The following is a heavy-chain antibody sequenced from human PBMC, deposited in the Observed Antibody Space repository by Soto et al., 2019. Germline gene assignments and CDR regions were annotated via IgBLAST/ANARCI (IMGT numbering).Heavy chain of an antibody. CDR3: AKDRLPSGLVGSPNWFDP. CDR2: ISGSGGST. Sequence: GGSLRLSCAASGFTFSDFYVTWIRQAPGKGLEWVSAISGSGGSTYYADSVKGRFTISRDNSKNTLYLQMNSLRAEDTAVYYCAKDRLPSGLVGSPNWFDPWGQGTLVTVSS. D-gene: IGHD2-15*01. CDR1: GFTFSDFY. J-gene: IGHJ5*02. V-gene: IGHV3-23*01.